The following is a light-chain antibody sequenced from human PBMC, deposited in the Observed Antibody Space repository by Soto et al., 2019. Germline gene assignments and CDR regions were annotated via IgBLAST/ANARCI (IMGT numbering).Light chain of an antibody. CDR3: QRYNSYSWT. V-gene: IGKV1-5*03. CDR2: KAS. Sequence: DIQRTQSPSTLSASVGDRVTITCRASQSISSWLAWYQQKPGKAPKLLIHKASSLESGVPSRFSGSGSGTEFTLTISSLQPDDFATYYCQRYNSYSWTFGQGTKVDIK. J-gene: IGKJ1*01. CDR1: QSISSW.